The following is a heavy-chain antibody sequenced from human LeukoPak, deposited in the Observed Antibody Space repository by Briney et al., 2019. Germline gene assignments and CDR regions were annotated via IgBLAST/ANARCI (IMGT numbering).Heavy chain of an antibody. D-gene: IGHD4-17*01. CDR1: GFTFSSYS. V-gene: IGHV3-21*01. CDR2: ISSSSSYI. J-gene: IGHJ4*02. Sequence: NPGGSLRLSXAASGFTFSSYSMNWVRQAPGKGLEWLSSISSSSSYIYYADSVKGRFTISRDNAKNSLYLQMNSLRAEDTAVYYCARDPHDYGDYVSFDYWGQGTLVTVSS. CDR3: ARDPHDYGDYVSFDY.